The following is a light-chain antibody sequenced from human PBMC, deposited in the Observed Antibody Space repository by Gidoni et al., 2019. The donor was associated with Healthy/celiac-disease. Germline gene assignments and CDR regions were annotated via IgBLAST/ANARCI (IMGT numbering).Light chain of an antibody. Sequence: DIQMTQSPASLAASVGDRVTITCQASQDISNYLNWYQQKPGKAPKLLIYDASNLETGVQSRFMGSGSGKDFNFTISSLQPEDIATYFCQQYDNLPYTFXQXTKLEIK. CDR2: DAS. V-gene: IGKV1-33*01. CDR3: QQYDNLPYT. CDR1: QDISNY. J-gene: IGKJ2*01.